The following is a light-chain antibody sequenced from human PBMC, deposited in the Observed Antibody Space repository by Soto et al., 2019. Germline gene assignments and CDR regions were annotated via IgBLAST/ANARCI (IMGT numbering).Light chain of an antibody. CDR3: SSYTRSSTVI. V-gene: IGLV2-14*01. Sequence: QSVLTQPASVSGSPGQSITISCTGTSSDVGGYNYVSWYQQHPGKAPKLLIYGVNNRPSGVSNRFSGSKSGNTASLTISGLQADDEADYYCSSYTRSSTVIFGGGTKLTVL. J-gene: IGLJ2*01. CDR2: GVN. CDR1: SSDVGGYNY.